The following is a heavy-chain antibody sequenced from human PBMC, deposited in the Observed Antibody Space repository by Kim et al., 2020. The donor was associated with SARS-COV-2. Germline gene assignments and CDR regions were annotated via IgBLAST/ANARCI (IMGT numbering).Heavy chain of an antibody. V-gene: IGHV3-30-3*01. CDR3: ARDPGGIAVAGPQNYYYYYGMDV. CDR2: ISYDGSNK. CDR1: GFTFSSYA. D-gene: IGHD6-19*01. Sequence: GGSLRLSCAASGFTFSSYAMHWVRQAPGKGLEWVAVISYDGSNKYYADSVKGRFTISRDNSKNTLYLQMNSLRAEDTAVYYCARDPGGIAVAGPQNYYYYYGMDVWGQGTTVTVSS. J-gene: IGHJ6*02.